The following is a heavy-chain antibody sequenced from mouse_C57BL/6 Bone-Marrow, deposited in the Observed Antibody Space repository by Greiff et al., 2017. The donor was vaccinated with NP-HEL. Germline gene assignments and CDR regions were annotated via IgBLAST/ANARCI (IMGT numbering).Heavy chain of an antibody. J-gene: IGHJ3*01. D-gene: IGHD2-4*01. V-gene: IGHV1-5*01. CDR1: GYTFTSYW. Sequence: VQLQQSGTVLARPGASVKMSCKTSGYTFTSYWMHWVKQRPGQGLEWIGAIYPGNSDTSYNQKVKGKAKLTAVNSASTAYMELSSLTNEDSAVYYCTGRYYDYDAIAYWGQGTLVTVSA. CDR2: IYPGNSDT. CDR3: TGRYYDYDAIAY.